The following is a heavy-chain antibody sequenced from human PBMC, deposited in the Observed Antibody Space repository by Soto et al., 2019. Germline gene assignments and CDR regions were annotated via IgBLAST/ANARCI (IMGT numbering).Heavy chain of an antibody. D-gene: IGHD2-8*01. CDR2: LHDSGIT. CDR3: ARDRVSAIAY. Sequence: SQPLSVTCSVWGGSVGSGDDYWTWIRQPPGKGLEWIGYLHDSGITNYNPSLKSRVTISVDTSKNHFSLKLSSVTAADTAVYYCARDRVSAIAYWGQGSLVTVSS. CDR1: GGSVGSGDDY. J-gene: IGHJ4*02. V-gene: IGHV4-61*03.